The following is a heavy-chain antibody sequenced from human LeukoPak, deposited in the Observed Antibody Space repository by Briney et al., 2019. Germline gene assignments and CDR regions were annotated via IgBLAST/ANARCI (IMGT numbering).Heavy chain of an antibody. CDR3: ARLGGLLAPFDH. J-gene: IGHJ5*02. Sequence: GASLQISCKGSGYIFTSYWIGWVRPVPGKGLEWMGIIYPGDSDTKYSPSFQGQVTFSADRSISTAYLQWSSLKASDTAMYYCARLGGLLAPFDHWGQGTLVTVSS. V-gene: IGHV5-51*01. CDR2: IYPGDSDT. CDR1: GYIFTSYW.